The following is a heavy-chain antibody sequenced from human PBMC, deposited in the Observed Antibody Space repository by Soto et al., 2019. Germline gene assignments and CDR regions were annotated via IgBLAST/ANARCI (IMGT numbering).Heavy chain of an antibody. Sequence: SETLSLTCTVSGGSISSGCYSWSRIRQPPGKGLEWIGYIYHSGSTYYNPSLKSRVTISVDRSKNQFSLKLSSVTAADTAVYYCARQRRDGYNLDYWGQGTLVTVSS. CDR1: GGSISSGCYS. CDR3: ARQRRDGYNLDY. D-gene: IGHD5-12*01. J-gene: IGHJ4*02. CDR2: IYHSGST. V-gene: IGHV4-30-2*01.